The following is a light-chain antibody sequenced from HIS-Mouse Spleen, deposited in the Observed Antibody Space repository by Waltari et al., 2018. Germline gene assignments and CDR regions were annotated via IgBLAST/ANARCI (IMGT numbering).Light chain of an antibody. Sequence: TLSCRASQSVSSSYLAWYQQKPGQAPRLLIYGASSRATGIPDRFSGSGSGTDFTLTISRLEPEDFAVYYCQQYGSSPRTFGQGTKLEIK. V-gene: IGKV3-20*01. CDR3: QQYGSSPRT. J-gene: IGKJ2*01. CDR1: QSVSSSY. CDR2: GAS.